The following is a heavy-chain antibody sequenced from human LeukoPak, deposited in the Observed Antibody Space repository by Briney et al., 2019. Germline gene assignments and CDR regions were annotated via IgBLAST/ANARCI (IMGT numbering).Heavy chain of an antibody. CDR1: GGSISSSSYY. CDR3: ARDGAVAGTGGGLY. D-gene: IGHD6-19*01. Sequence: KPSETLSLTCTVSGGSISSSSYYWGWIRQPPGKGLEWIGSIYYSGSTYYNPSLKSRVTISVDTSKNQFSLKLSSVTAADTAVYYCARDGAVAGTGGGLYWGQGTLVTVSS. V-gene: IGHV4-39*02. CDR2: IYYSGST. J-gene: IGHJ4*02.